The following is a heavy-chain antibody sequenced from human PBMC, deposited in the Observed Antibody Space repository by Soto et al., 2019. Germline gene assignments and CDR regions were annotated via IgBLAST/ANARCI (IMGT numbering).Heavy chain of an antibody. CDR2: INPSGGST. J-gene: IGHJ4*02. CDR3: ARDEEHDYVWGSYRRFDY. D-gene: IGHD3-16*02. Sequence: ASVKVSCKASGYTFTSYYMHWVRQAPGQGLEWMGIINPSGGSTSYAQKFQGRVTMTRDTSTSTVYMELSSLRSEDTAVYYCARDEEHDYVWGSYRRFDYWGQGTLVTVSS. CDR1: GYTFTSYY. V-gene: IGHV1-46*01.